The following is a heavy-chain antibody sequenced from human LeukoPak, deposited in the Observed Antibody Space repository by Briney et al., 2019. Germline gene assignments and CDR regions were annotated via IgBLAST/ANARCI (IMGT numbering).Heavy chain of an antibody. CDR3: ARDLHYGDYEDY. CDR2: ISAYNGNT. J-gene: IGHJ4*02. CDR1: GYTFTSYG. D-gene: IGHD4-17*01. V-gene: IGHV1-18*01. Sequence: ASEKVSCKASGYTFTSYGISWVRQAPGQGLEWMGWISAYNGNTNYAQKLQGRVTMTTDTPTSTAYMELRSLRSDDTAVYYCARDLHYGDYEDYWGQGTLVTVSS.